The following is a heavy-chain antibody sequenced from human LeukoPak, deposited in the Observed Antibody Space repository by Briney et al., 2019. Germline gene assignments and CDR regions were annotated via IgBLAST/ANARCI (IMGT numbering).Heavy chain of an antibody. D-gene: IGHD6-6*01. CDR1: GGTFSSYA. J-gene: IGHJ4*02. CDR3: ARAIRDSSSSSDY. Sequence: ASVKVSCKASGGTFSSYAISWVRQAPGQGLEWMGGIIPIFGTANYAQKFQGRVTMTRDTSISTAYMELSRLRSDDTAVYYCARAIRDSSSSSDYWGQGTLVTVSS. CDR2: IIPIFGTA. V-gene: IGHV1-69*05.